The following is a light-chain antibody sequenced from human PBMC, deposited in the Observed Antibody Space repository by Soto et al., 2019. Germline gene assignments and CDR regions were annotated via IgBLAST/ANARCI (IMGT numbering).Light chain of an antibody. J-gene: IGKJ1*01. CDR3: QQYNNWPT. V-gene: IGKV3-15*01. CDR1: QSVNSN. CDR2: GAS. Sequence: EIVMTQSPATLSVSPGERATLSCRASQSVNSNLAWYQQKPGQAPRLLIYGASTRATGVPARFSGSGSGTEFTLPISSLQSEDFAVYFCQQYNNWPTCGQGTKVEIK.